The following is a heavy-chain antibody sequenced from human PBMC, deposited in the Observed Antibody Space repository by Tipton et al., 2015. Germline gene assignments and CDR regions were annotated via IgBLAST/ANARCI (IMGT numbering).Heavy chain of an antibody. CDR1: GGSISSNDW. J-gene: IGHJ6*02. D-gene: IGHD2-21*01. Sequence: TLSLTCAVSGGSISSNDWWSWVRQSPGKGLEWIGEIYPRGNTIYNPSLESRVSISIDESNNQFSLNLRSVTAADTAVYYCARVGYCGGSCFSGYYGMDVWGHGTTVTVSS. CDR3: ARVGYCGGSCFSGYYGMDV. V-gene: IGHV4-4*02. CDR2: IYPRGNT.